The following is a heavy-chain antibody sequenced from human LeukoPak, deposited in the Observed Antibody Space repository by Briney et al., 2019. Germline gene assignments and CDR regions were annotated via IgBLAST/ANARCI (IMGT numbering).Heavy chain of an antibody. J-gene: IGHJ3*02. CDR3: ARDVRWEGPLDI. CDR2: IYSGGEI. Sequence: GRSLRLSCAASGFTVSSNYMSWVRQAPGKGLEWVSVIYSGGEIYYADSVKGRFTISRDNSKNTLHLQMNSLRAEDTAVYYCARDVRWEGPLDIWGQGTMVTVSS. CDR1: GFTVSSNY. V-gene: IGHV3-53*01. D-gene: IGHD5-24*01.